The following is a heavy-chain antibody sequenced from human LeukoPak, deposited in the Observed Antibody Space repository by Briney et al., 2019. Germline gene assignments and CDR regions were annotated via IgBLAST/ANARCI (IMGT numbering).Heavy chain of an antibody. CDR2: IYNSGST. Sequence: KPSETLSLTCTVSGGSISSYYWSWIRQPPGKGLEWIGYIYNSGSTKYNPSLKSRVTISGDTSKNQFSLKLSSVTAADTAVYYCTRRGGSSSSDWFDPWGQGTLVIVSS. CDR3: TRRGGSSSSDWFDP. V-gene: IGHV4-59*08. CDR1: GGSISSYY. J-gene: IGHJ5*02. D-gene: IGHD6-6*01.